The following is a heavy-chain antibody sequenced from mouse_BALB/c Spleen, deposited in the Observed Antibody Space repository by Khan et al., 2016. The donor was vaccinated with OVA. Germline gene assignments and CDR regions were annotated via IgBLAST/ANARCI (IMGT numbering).Heavy chain of an antibody. CDR1: GFSLSRYN. Sequence: QVQLKESGPGLVAPSQSLSITCTVSGFSLSRYNIHWVRQPPGKGLEWLGMIWGGGGTDYNSTLKSRLSIRKDNSKSQVLLKMNTLQTYDTAMYYCAIAYYRYDGYYAMAYWGQGTSVTVSS. CDR3: AIAYYRYDGYYAMAY. D-gene: IGHD2-14*01. V-gene: IGHV2-6-4*01. J-gene: IGHJ4*01. CDR2: IWGGGGT.